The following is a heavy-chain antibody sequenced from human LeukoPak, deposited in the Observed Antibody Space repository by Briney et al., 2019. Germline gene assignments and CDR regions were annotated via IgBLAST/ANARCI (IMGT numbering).Heavy chain of an antibody. CDR1: GFTFSSYA. V-gene: IGHV3-23*01. J-gene: IGHJ6*02. D-gene: IGHD2-21*02. Sequence: GGSLRLSCAASGFTFSSYAMSWVRQAPGKGLEWVSAISGSGGSTYYADSVKGRSTISRDNSKNTLYLQMNSLRAEDTAVYYCAKPGGDRRYKYYYYYGMDVWGQGTTVTVSS. CDR3: AKPGGDRRYKYYYYYGMDV. CDR2: ISGSGGST.